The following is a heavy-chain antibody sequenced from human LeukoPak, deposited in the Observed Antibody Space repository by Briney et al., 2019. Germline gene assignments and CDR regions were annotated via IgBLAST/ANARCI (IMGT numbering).Heavy chain of an antibody. Sequence: GGSLRLSCAASGFTFSSYGMSWVRQAPGKGLEWVSAISGSGGSTYYADSVKGRFTISRDNSKNTLYLQMNSLRAEDTAVYYCAKTNSPLWFGELISPFFDYWGQGTLVTVSS. J-gene: IGHJ4*02. D-gene: IGHD3-10*01. V-gene: IGHV3-23*01. CDR3: AKTNSPLWFGELISPFFDY. CDR2: ISGSGGST. CDR1: GFTFSSYG.